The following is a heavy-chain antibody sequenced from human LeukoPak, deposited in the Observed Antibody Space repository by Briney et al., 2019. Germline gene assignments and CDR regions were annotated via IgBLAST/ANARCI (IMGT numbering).Heavy chain of an antibody. Sequence: ASVKVSCKASGYFFITYYIHWVRQAPGQGLEWMGVINPTGGDTSYAQQFQGRVTMTRDTSTSTVYMELSSLRFEDTAVYYCVRDLLAGYDYWGQGTLVTVSS. J-gene: IGHJ4*02. V-gene: IGHV1-46*01. CDR2: INPTGGDT. CDR3: VRDLLAGYDY. CDR1: GYFFITYY. D-gene: IGHD2-8*02.